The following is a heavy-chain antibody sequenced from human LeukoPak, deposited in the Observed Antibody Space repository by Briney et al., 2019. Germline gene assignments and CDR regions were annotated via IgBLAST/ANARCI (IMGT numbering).Heavy chain of an antibody. V-gene: IGHV4-4*07. CDR1: GGPISRWY. CDR3: AGGSGSYEDY. J-gene: IGHJ4*02. D-gene: IGHD3-10*01. CDR2: IYTSGST. Sequence: SETLTLTCSVSGGPISRWYWLGLRESAGKAREWIGRIYTSGSTNYNPSLKSRIPMSVDTSKNQFSLKLSSVTAADTAVYYCAGGSGSYEDYWGQGTLVTVSS.